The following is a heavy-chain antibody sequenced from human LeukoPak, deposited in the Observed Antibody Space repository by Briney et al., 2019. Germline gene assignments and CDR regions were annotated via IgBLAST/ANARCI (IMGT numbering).Heavy chain of an antibody. CDR2: IYSGGST. CDR1: GFTVSSNY. D-gene: IGHD3-10*01. Sequence: GGSLRLSCAASGFTVSSNYMSWVRQAPGKGLEWVSVIYSGGSTYYADSVKGRFTISRDNSKNTLYLQMNSLRAEGTAVYYCAREKVYQRFGEILDIWFDPWGQGTLVTVSS. V-gene: IGHV3-53*01. CDR3: AREKVYQRFGEILDIWFDP. J-gene: IGHJ5*02.